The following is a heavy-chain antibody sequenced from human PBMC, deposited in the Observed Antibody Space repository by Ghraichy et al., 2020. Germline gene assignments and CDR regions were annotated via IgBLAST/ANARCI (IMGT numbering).Heavy chain of an antibody. D-gene: IGHD2-2*01. J-gene: IGHJ5*02. V-gene: IGHV4-59*01. Sequence: SETLSLTCTVSGGSISSYYWSWIRQPPGKGLEWIGYIYYSGSTNYNPSLKSRVTISVDTSKNQFSLKLSSVTAADTAVYYCAREQRGRRVVPAAPYNWFDPWGQGTLVTVSS. CDR3: AREQRGRRVVPAAPYNWFDP. CDR2: IYYSGST. CDR1: GGSISSYY.